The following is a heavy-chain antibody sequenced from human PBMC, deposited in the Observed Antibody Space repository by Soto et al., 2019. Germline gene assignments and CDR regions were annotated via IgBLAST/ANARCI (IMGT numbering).Heavy chain of an antibody. J-gene: IGHJ4*02. CDR1: GYTFTSYY. CDR2: INPSGGST. D-gene: IGHD2-15*01. Sequence: GASVKVSCKTSGYTFTSYYMHWVRQAPGQGLEWMGIINPSGGSTSYAQKFQGRVTMTRDTSTSTVYMELSSLRSEDTAVYYCARVVAQRLHFDYWGQGTLVTVSS. CDR3: ARVVAQRLHFDY. V-gene: IGHV1-46*03.